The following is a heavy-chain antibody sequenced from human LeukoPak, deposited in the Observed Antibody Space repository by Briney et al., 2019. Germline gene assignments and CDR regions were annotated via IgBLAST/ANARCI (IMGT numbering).Heavy chain of an antibody. CDR2: IMQGGSEK. D-gene: IGHD3-22*01. J-gene: IGHJ2*01. V-gene: IGHV3-7*01. Sequence: GGSLRLSCAASGFTFSNYWMTWVRQAPGKGLEWVASIMQGGSEKYYVDSVKGRFTISRDNALSSLYLQMNSLRAEDTGVYYCARGSYYDTSGYVNWYFDLWGRGTLVTVSS. CDR3: ARGSYYDTSGYVNWYFDL. CDR1: GFTFSNYW.